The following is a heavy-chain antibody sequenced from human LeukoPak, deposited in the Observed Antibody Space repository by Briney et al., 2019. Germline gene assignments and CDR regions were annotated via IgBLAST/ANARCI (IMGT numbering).Heavy chain of an antibody. CDR3: ARDEVTMKAFQH. D-gene: IGHD3-22*01. V-gene: IGHV3-30-3*01. CDR1: GFTFSSYA. J-gene: IGHJ1*01. Sequence: GGSLRLSCAASGFTFSSYAMHWVRQAPGKGLEWVAVISYDGSNKYYADSVKGRFTISRGNSKNTLYLQMNSLRAEDTAVYYCARDEVTMKAFQHWGQGTLVTVSS. CDR2: ISYDGSNK.